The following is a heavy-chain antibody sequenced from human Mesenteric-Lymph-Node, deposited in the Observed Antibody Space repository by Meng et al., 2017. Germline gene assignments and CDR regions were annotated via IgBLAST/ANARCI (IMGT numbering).Heavy chain of an antibody. CDR3: ARRGPSGNFSP. V-gene: IGHV4-34*01. J-gene: IGHJ5*02. CDR2: IDHRGNT. Sequence: QGQLQPWGPGLLTPSEPLSRSCAVYGGSFRDYYWTWIRHPPGKGLEWIGEIDHRGNTRYNPSLKSRVTISLDTSKKQFSLKVSSVTAADSAVYYCARRGPSGNFSPWSQGALVTVSS. D-gene: IGHD3-10*01. CDR1: GGSFRDYY.